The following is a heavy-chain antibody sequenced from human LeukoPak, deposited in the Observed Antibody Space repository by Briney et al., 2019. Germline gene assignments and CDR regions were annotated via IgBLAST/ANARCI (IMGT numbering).Heavy chain of an antibody. CDR2: IYNDGHGGNT. V-gene: IGHV3-23*03. J-gene: IGHJ4*02. CDR1: GFTFDDYA. D-gene: IGHD4-17*01. Sequence: GRSLRLSCAASGFTFDDYAMHWVRQAPGKGLEWVSVIYNDGHGGNTYYADSVKGRFTISRDNSKNTLYLQMNSLRADDTAVYYCARGFSEDYGDYFDYWGQGTLVTVSS. CDR3: ARGFSEDYGDYFDY.